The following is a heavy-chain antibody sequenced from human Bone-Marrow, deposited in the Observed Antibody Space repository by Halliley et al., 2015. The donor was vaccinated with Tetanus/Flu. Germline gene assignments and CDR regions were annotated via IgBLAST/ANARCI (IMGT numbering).Heavy chain of an antibody. V-gene: IGHV3-73*01. Sequence: SLRLSCAGSGFIFSGSSMHWCRQASGKGLEWIARIRSKTNDYATEYAASGQGRFTISKNGSSNTAYLQMNGLKPEDTAVYFCNRPRESGGLTAHWGQGALVTVS. CDR1: GFIFSGSS. CDR3: NRPRESGGLTAH. CDR2: IRSKTNDYAT. J-gene: IGHJ4*02. D-gene: IGHD2-15*01.